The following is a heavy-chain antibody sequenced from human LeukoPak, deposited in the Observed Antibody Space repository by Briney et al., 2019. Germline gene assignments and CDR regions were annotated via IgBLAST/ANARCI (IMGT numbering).Heavy chain of an antibody. CDR3: ARDRVTMVRGVISNWFDP. Sequence: SQTLSLTCAISGDSVSSNSAAWNWIRQSPSRGLEWLGRTYYRSRWYNDYAVSVKSRITINPDTSKNQFSLQLNSVTPEDTAEYYCARDRVTMVRGVISNWFDPWGQGTLVTVSS. CDR2: TYYRSRWYN. CDR1: GDSVSSNSAA. D-gene: IGHD3-10*01. J-gene: IGHJ5*02. V-gene: IGHV6-1*01.